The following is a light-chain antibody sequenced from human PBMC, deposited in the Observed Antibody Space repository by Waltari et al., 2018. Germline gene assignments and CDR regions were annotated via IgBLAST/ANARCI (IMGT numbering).Light chain of an antibody. V-gene: IGLV2-23*01. CDR2: EGS. CDR1: SSDIGRYNL. Sequence: QSALTQPASVSGSPGQSITISCTGTSSDIGRYNLVSWYQHHPGKAPKLMIYEGSTRPSGVSNRFSGSKSGNTASLTISGLQAEDEANYYCCSYAGSSTSLVVFGGGTKLTVL. CDR3: CSYAGSSTSLVV. J-gene: IGLJ2*01.